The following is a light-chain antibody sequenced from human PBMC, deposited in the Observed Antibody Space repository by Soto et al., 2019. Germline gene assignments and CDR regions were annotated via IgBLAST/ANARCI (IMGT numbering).Light chain of an antibody. V-gene: IGKV3-15*01. CDR1: QSVSSN. CDR2: GAS. J-gene: IGKJ1*01. Sequence: EIVMTQSPATLSVSPGERATLSCRASQSVSSNLAWYQQKPGQAPRLLLYGASTRATGIPARFSVSGSGTEFTLTFSSLQSEDFAVYYCQQYNNWPPTWTFGQGTKVEIK. CDR3: QQYNNWPPTWT.